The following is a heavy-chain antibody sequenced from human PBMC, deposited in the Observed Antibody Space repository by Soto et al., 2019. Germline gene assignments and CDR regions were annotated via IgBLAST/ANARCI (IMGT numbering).Heavy chain of an antibody. Sequence: GESLKISCKGSGYIFSNYWIGWVRQMPGKGLEWMGIIYPGDSDTRYSPSFQGQVTISVDKSMSTAYLQWSSLKASDTATYYCARQGAGYYYGMDVWGQGATVTVSS. D-gene: IGHD6-13*01. CDR2: IYPGDSDT. J-gene: IGHJ6*02. CDR3: ARQGAGYYYGMDV. CDR1: GYIFSNYW. V-gene: IGHV5-51*01.